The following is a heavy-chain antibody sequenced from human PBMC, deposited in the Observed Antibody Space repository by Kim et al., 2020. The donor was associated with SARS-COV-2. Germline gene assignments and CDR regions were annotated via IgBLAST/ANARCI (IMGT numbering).Heavy chain of an antibody. J-gene: IGHJ4*02. CDR2: ISYDGSNK. CDR3: LGYCSGGSCYQNDY. D-gene: IGHD2-15*01. V-gene: IGHV3-30*04. CDR1: GFTFSSYA. Sequence: GGSLRLSCAASGFTFSSYAMHWVRQAPGKGLEWVAVISYDGSNKYYADSVKGRFTISRDNSKNTLYLQMNSLRAEDTAVYYCLGYCSGGSCYQNDYWGQGTLVTVSS.